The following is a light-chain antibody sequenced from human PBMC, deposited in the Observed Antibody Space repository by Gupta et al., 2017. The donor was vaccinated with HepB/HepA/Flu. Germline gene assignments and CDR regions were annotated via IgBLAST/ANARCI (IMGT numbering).Light chain of an antibody. CDR3: QQRSNCPLT. Sequence: IVLTQSQATLSLSPGERATRSCRASQSVSSYLAWYQQKPGQAPKLLIYDASNRATGIPARFSGSGSGTDFTLTISRREPEDFAVYYCQQRSNCPLTFGRGTKVEIK. V-gene: IGKV3-11*01. J-gene: IGKJ4*01. CDR1: QSVSSY. CDR2: DAS.